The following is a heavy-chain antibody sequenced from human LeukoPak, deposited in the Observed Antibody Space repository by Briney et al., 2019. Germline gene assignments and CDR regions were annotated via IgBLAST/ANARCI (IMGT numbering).Heavy chain of an antibody. CDR3: ARDRFQVARFYFDY. V-gene: IGHV3-33*01. D-gene: IGHD5-12*01. CDR2: IWYDGSNK. J-gene: IGHJ4*02. Sequence: GGSLRLSCAASGFTFSSYGMHWVRQAPGKGLEWVAVIWYDGSNKYYADSVKGRFTISRDNSKNTLYLQMNSLRAEDTAVYYCARDRFQVARFYFDYWGQGTLVTVSS. CDR1: GFTFSSYG.